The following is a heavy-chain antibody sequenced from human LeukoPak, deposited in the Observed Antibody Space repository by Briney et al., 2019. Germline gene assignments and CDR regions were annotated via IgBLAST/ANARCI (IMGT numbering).Heavy chain of an antibody. Sequence: PSETLSLTCTVSGGSISSYYWSWIRQPPGKGLEWIGYIYYSGSTNYNPSLKSRVTISVDTSKNQFSLELSSVTAADTAEYYCARDLFDGYSSDYWGQGTLVTVSS. D-gene: IGHD5-24*01. V-gene: IGHV4-59*01. CDR1: GGSISSYY. CDR3: ARDLFDGYSSDY. J-gene: IGHJ4*02. CDR2: IYYSGST.